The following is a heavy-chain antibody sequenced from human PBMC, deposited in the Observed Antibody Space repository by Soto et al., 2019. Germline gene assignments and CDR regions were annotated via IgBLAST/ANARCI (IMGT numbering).Heavy chain of an antibody. CDR3: ARDTHYDFWSGETSPFDY. CDR1: GGTFSSYA. Sequence: GASVKVSCKASGGTFSSYAISWVRQAPGQGLEWMGGIIPIFGTANYAQKFQGRVTITADESTSTAYMELSSLRSEDTAVYYCARDTHYDFWSGETSPFDYWGQGTLVTVSS. CDR2: IIPIFGTA. D-gene: IGHD3-3*01. V-gene: IGHV1-69*13. J-gene: IGHJ4*02.